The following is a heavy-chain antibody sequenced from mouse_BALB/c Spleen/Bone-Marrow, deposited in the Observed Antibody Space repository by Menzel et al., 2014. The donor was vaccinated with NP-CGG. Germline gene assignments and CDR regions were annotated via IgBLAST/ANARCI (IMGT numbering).Heavy chain of an antibody. Sequence: VQLQESGPEVVKPGAPVKVSCKASGYTFTSYWMNWGKQRPGRGLEWIGRIDPSDSETHYNQKFKDKATLTVDKSSSTAYIQLSSLTSEDSAVYYCARDHFYSGNYEFAYWGQGTLVTVSA. D-gene: IGHD2-1*01. CDR3: ARDHFYSGNYEFAY. CDR1: GYTFTSYW. CDR2: IDPSDSET. J-gene: IGHJ3*01. V-gene: IGHV1-69*02.